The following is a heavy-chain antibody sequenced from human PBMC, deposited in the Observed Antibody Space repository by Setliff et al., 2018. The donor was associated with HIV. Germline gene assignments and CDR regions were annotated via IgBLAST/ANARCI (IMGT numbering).Heavy chain of an antibody. CDR3: ARNRYAGEIDY. CDR1: GGSINTGHYY. J-gene: IGHJ4*02. D-gene: IGHD3-10*01. Sequence: PSETLSLTCTVSGGSINTGHYYWSWIRHHPGKGLEWIAYIYYTGNTYFNPSLKSRITISIDTSKNQFPLKMSSVTAADTAVYYCARNRYAGEIDYWGQGTLVTVSS. CDR2: IYYTGNT. V-gene: IGHV4-31*03.